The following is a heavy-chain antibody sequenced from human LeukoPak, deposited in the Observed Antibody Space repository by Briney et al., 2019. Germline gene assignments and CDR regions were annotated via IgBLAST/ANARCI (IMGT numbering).Heavy chain of an antibody. D-gene: IGHD1-26*01. Sequence: GSLRLSCAASGFTFSSYAMSWVRQAPGKGLEWVSASSGSGGSTYYADSVKGRFTISRDNSKDTLYLQMNSLRAEDTAVYYCASVVGATTFDYWGQGTLVTVSS. J-gene: IGHJ4*02. V-gene: IGHV3-23*01. CDR2: SSGSGGST. CDR3: ASVVGATTFDY. CDR1: GFTFSSYA.